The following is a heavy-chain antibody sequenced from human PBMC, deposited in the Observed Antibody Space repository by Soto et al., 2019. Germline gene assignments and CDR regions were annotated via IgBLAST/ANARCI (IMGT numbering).Heavy chain of an antibody. D-gene: IGHD5-12*01. Sequence: QVQLVQSGAEVKKPGSSVKVSCKASGGTFSNHIITWVRQAPGQGPGWMGRIIPMLDITNYAQKFQARVTLTAYKSTTQAYMEVSSLRPEDTAMYYCVKDSPPGSVFSGHDDIDSWGQGTPVTVSS. CDR2: IIPMLDIT. V-gene: IGHV1-69*08. CDR3: VKDSPPGSVFSGHDDIDS. CDR1: GGTFSNHI. J-gene: IGHJ4*02.